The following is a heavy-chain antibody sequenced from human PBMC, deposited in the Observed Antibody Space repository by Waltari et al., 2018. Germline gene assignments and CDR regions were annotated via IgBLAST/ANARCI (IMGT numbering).Heavy chain of an antibody. J-gene: IGHJ3*02. CDR2: FDPEDGET. V-gene: IGHV1-24*01. CDR1: GYTLTELS. D-gene: IGHD3-22*01. Sequence: QVQLVQSGAEVKKPGASVKVSCKVSGYTLTELSMHWVRQAPGKGLEWMGGFDPEDGETIYAQKFQGRVTMTDDTSTDTAYMELSSLRSEDTAVYYCARIPRRTMIVVVIWVDAFDIWGQGTMVTVSA. CDR3: ARIPRRTMIVVVIWVDAFDI.